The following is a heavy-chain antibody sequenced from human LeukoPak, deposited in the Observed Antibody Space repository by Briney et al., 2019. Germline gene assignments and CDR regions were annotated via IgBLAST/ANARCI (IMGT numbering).Heavy chain of an antibody. CDR2: IYHSGST. CDR1: GGSISSGGYS. V-gene: IGHV4-30-2*01. J-gene: IGHJ5*02. CDR3: ARVGGGFDP. D-gene: IGHD3-16*01. Sequence: SETLSLTCAVSGGSISSGGYSWRWIRQPPGKGLEWIVYIYHSGSTYYNPSLKSRVTISVDRSKNQFSLKLSSVTAADTAVYYCARVGGGFDPWGQGTLVTVSS.